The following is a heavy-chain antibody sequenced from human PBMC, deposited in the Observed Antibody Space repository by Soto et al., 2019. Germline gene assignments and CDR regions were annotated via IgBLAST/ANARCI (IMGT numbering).Heavy chain of an antibody. CDR3: YAADFYYYGMDV. CDR2: ISAYNAKT. Sequence: QVQLVQSGAEVKKPGASVKVSCKASGDTFTRCGISWVRQAPGQGLEWMGWISAYNAKTDYAQKFQGRVTLTTDTSTSTAYMELRSPRSDDTAVYYCYAADFYYYGMDVWGPGTTVTVSS. D-gene: IGHD2-2*01. V-gene: IGHV1-18*01. CDR1: GDTFTRCG. J-gene: IGHJ6*02.